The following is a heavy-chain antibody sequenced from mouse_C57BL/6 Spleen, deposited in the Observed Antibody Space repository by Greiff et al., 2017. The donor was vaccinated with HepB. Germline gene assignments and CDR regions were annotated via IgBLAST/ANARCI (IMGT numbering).Heavy chain of an antibody. Sequence: VQLQQSGPGLVKPSQSLSLTCSVTGYSITSGYYWNWIRQFPGNKLEWMGYISYDGSNNYNPSLKNRISITRDPSKNQFFLKLNSVTTEDTATYYCARDKTTVVEGYAMDYWGQGTSVTVSS. V-gene: IGHV3-6*01. CDR3: ARDKTTVVEGYAMDY. J-gene: IGHJ4*01. D-gene: IGHD1-1*01. CDR2: ISYDGSN. CDR1: GYSITSGYY.